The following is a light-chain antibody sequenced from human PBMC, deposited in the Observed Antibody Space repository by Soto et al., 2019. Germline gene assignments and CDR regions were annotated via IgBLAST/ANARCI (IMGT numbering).Light chain of an antibody. CDR2: AAS. CDR1: QSVSNY. CDR3: QQRSGWPRT. V-gene: IGKV3-11*01. Sequence: EIVLTQSPATLSLSPGERATISCRTSQSVSNYLAWYQQKPGQAPRLLMYAASNRATGIPARFSGSGSGTDFTLTISSIEPEDFALYYCQQRSGWPRTFGQGTKVEIK. J-gene: IGKJ1*01.